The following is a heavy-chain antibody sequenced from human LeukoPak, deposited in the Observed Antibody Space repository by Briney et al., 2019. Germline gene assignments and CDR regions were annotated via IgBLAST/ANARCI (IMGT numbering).Heavy chain of an antibody. V-gene: IGHV3-74*01. CDR3: ARDPTYYYDSSGYIDY. D-gene: IGHD3-22*01. J-gene: IGHJ4*02. Sequence: PGGSLGLSCAASGLTFSSYWMHWVRQAPGKGLVWVSRINSDGSSTSYADSVKGRFTISRDNAKNTLYLQMNSLRAEDTAVYYCARDPTYYYDSSGYIDYWGQGTLVTVSS. CDR1: GLTFSSYW. CDR2: INSDGSST.